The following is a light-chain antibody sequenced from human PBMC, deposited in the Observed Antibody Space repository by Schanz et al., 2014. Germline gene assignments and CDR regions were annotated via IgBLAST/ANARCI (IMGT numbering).Light chain of an antibody. Sequence: ENVLTQSPATLSVSPGERATLSCRASQSVSSNLAWYQQKPGQAPRLLIYGVSSRATGIPDSFSGSGSGTDFTLTISRLEPEDFAVYYCHQYINSPFTFGPGTKLDLK. J-gene: IGKJ3*01. V-gene: IGKV3-20*01. CDR2: GVS. CDR3: HQYINSPFT. CDR1: QSVSSN.